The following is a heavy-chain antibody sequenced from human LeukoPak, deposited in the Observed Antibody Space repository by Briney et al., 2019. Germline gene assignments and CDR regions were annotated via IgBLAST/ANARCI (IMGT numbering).Heavy chain of an antibody. CDR3: ASRGIAAAGRY. CDR2: INHSGST. D-gene: IGHD6-13*01. V-gene: IGHV4-34*01. J-gene: IGHJ4*02. Sequence: GSLRLSCAASGFTVSNKYMTWIRQPPGKGLEWIGEINHSGSTNYNPSLKSRVTISVDTSKNQFSLKLSSVTAADTAVYYCASRGIAAAGRYWGQGTLVTVSS. CDR1: GFTVSNKY.